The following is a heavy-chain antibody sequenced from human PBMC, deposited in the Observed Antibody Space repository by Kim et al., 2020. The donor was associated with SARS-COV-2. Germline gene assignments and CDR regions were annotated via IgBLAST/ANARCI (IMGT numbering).Heavy chain of an antibody. CDR3: AREAGAAAGTYYYYGMDV. V-gene: IGHV5-10-1*01. D-gene: IGHD6-13*01. CDR2: IDPSDSYT. Sequence: GESLQISCKGSGYSFTSYWISWVRQMPGKGLEWMGRIDPSDSYTNYSPSFQGHVTISADKSISTAYLQWSSLKASDTAMYYCAREAGAAAGTYYYYGMDVWGQGTTVTVSS. J-gene: IGHJ6*02. CDR1: GYSFTSYW.